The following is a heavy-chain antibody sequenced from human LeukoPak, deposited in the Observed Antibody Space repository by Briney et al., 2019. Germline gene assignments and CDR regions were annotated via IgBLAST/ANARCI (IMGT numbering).Heavy chain of an antibody. D-gene: IGHD6-13*01. J-gene: IGHJ4*02. CDR1: GGSFSGYY. CDR3: ARGKLVLNYFDY. Sequence: PSETLSLTCAVYGGSFSGYYWSWIRQPPGKGLEWIGEINHSGSTNYNPSLKSRVTISVDTSKNQFSLKLSSVTAADTAVYYCARGKLVLNYFDYWGQGTLVTVSS. CDR2: INHSGST. V-gene: IGHV4-34*01.